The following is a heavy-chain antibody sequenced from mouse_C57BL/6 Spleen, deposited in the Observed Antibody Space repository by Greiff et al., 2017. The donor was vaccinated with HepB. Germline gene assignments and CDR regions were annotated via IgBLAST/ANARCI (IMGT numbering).Heavy chain of an antibody. J-gene: IGHJ1*03. CDR3: ARDYYGSSYDWYFDV. CDR1: GYTFTSYW. CDR2: IDPSDSDT. D-gene: IGHD1-1*01. V-gene: IGHV1-52*01. Sequence: QVQLQQPGAELVRPGSSVKLSCKASGYTFTSYWMHWVKQRPIQGLEWIGNIDPSDSDTHYNQKFKDKATVTVDKSSSTAYMQLSSLTSEDSAVYYCARDYYGSSYDWYFDVWGTGTTVTVSS.